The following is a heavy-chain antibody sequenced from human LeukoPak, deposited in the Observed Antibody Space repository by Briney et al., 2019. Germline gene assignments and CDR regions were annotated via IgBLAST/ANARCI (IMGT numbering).Heavy chain of an antibody. CDR1: GYSFDNYW. D-gene: IGHD6-19*01. Sequence: GESLKISRNGSGYSFDNYWIGWVRQMPGKGLEWMGIIYPGDSNTKYSPSFQGQVIISADKSISTAYLQWSSLKASDTAMYYCTRPSSGWQFNALGYWGQGTLVTVSS. V-gene: IGHV5-51*01. J-gene: IGHJ4*02. CDR3: TRPSSGWQFNALGY. CDR2: IYPGDSNT.